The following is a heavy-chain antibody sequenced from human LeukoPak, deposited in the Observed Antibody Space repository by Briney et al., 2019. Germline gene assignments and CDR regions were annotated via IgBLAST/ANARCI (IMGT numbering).Heavy chain of an antibody. Sequence: GGSLRLSCAASGFTFSSYWMSWVRQAPGKGLEWVANIKQDGSEKYYADSVKGRFTISRDNSKNTLYLQMNSLRAEDTAVYYCAKGRYCSSTSCYSYYYYYYMDVWGKGTTVTVSS. CDR3: AKGRYCSSTSCYSYYYYYYMDV. CDR1: GFTFSSYW. J-gene: IGHJ6*03. D-gene: IGHD2-2*01. V-gene: IGHV3-7*01. CDR2: IKQDGSEK.